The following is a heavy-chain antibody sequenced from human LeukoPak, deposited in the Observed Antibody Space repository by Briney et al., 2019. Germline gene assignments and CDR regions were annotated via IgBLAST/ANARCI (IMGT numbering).Heavy chain of an antibody. Sequence: ASVKVSCKASGYTFTGYYMHWVRQAPGQGLEWMGWINPNHGDTNYAQKFQGRVTMTRDTSISTAYMELSRLRSDDTAVYYCAREKTPPGAFDIWGQGTMVTVSS. CDR2: INPNHGDT. CDR3: AREKTPPGAFDI. CDR1: GYTFTGYY. V-gene: IGHV1-2*02. J-gene: IGHJ3*02.